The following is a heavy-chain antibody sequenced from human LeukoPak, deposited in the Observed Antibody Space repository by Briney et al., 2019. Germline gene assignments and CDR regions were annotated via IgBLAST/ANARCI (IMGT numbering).Heavy chain of an antibody. Sequence: GASVKVSCKASGYTFTGYYMHWVRQAPGQGLEWMGWINPNSGGTNYAQKFQGRVTMTRDTSISTAYMELSRLRSDDTAVYYCARLGHLGAADYYYYMDVWGKGTTVTVSS. CDR2: INPNSGGT. CDR1: GYTFTGYY. CDR3: ARLGHLGAADYYYYMDV. D-gene: IGHD6-13*01. V-gene: IGHV1-2*02. J-gene: IGHJ6*03.